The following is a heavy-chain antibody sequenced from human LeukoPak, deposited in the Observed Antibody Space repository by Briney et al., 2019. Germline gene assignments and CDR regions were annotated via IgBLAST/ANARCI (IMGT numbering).Heavy chain of an antibody. V-gene: IGHV1-2*02. D-gene: IGHD4-17*01. CDR2: INPNSGGT. J-gene: IGHJ5*02. CDR1: GYTFTGYY. Sequence: ASVKVSCKASGYTFTGYYMHWVRQAPGQGLEWMGWINPNSGGTNYAQKLQGRVTMTTDTSTSTAYMELRSLRSDDTAVYYCARDGIDYGDYGYLDPWGQGTLVTVSS. CDR3: ARDGIDYGDYGYLDP.